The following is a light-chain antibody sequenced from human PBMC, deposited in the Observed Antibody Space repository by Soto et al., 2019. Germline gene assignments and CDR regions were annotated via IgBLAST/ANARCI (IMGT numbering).Light chain of an antibody. Sequence: QSALTQPASVSGSPGQSITISCTGTSSDVGTYNLVSWYQQHPGRAPKLIIYEVDSRTSGISDRFSGSKSGNTASLTISGLQPEDESDYYCSAFTYTISLEDWLFGGGTTLTVL. J-gene: IGLJ3*02. CDR1: SSDVGTYNL. V-gene: IGLV2-14*02. CDR3: SAFTYTISLEDWL. CDR2: EVD.